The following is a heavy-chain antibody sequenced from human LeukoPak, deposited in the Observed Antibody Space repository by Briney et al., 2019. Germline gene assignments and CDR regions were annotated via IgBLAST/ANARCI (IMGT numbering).Heavy chain of an antibody. J-gene: IGHJ3*02. D-gene: IGHD3-22*01. CDR3: TSSYYYDSSAYAFDI. V-gene: IGHV3-15*07. CDR2: IKSKTDGGTT. Sequence: GGSLRLSCAASGLTFSNAWMNWVRQAPGKGLEWVGRIKSKTDGGTTDYAAPVKGRFTISRDDSKNALYLQMNSLKTEDTAVYYCTSSYYYDSSAYAFDIWGQGTMVTVSS. CDR1: GLTFSNAW.